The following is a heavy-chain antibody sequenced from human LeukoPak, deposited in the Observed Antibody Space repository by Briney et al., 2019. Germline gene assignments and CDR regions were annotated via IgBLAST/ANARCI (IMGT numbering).Heavy chain of an antibody. D-gene: IGHD3-22*01. V-gene: IGHV1-18*01. J-gene: IGHJ5*02. CDR1: GYTFTIYG. CDR3: ARGGVGLGVITPNWFDP. Sequence: ASVKVSCXASGYTFTIYGITWVRQARGQGLEWMGWISAYNGNTNYVQKLQGRVTMTTDTSATTAYMELRSLRSDDTAVYYCARGGVGLGVITPNWFDPWGQGTLVTVSS. CDR2: ISAYNGNT.